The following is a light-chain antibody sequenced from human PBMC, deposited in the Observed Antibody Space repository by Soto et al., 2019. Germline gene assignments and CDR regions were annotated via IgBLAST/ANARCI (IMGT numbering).Light chain of an antibody. CDR2: GAS. CDR3: QQYGSSIT. CDR1: QSISSSQ. Sequence: DIVLTQSPGTLSLSPGERATLSCRASQSISSSQLVWYRQKPGQAPGLLIYGASSRATGIPDRFSGSGSGTDFTLTISRLEPEDFAVYYCQQYGSSITFGQGTRLEIK. V-gene: IGKV3-20*01. J-gene: IGKJ5*01.